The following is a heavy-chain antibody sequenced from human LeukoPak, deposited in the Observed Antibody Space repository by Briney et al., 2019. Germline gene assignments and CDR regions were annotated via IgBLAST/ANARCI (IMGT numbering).Heavy chain of an antibody. CDR2: INQSGST. Sequence: SETLSLTCAFYGGSFSGYYWRWIRQPRWKGLEWIGEINQSGSTNYNPSLNSRVTIPLDQSKSQFSLILSSVTDADTAVYYCARVVGSSWSKYYYYFTDVWGKGTTVTLSS. V-gene: IGHV4-34*01. D-gene: IGHD6-13*01. J-gene: IGHJ6*03. CDR1: GGSFSGYY. CDR3: ARVVGSSWSKYYYYFTDV.